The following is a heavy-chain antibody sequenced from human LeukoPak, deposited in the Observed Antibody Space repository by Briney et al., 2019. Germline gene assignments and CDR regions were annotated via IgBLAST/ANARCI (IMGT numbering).Heavy chain of an antibody. CDR1: GGSISSSSYY. D-gene: IGHD3-3*01. V-gene: IGHV4-39*02. J-gene: IGHJ6*03. CDR2: IYYSGST. CDR3: ARDVPYEYYYYYMDV. Sequence: SETLSLTCTVSGGSISSSSYYWGWIRQPPVKGLEWIGSIYYSGSTYYNPSLKSRVTISVDTSKNQFSLKLSSVTAADTAVYYCARDVPYEYYYYYMDVWGKGTTVTVSS.